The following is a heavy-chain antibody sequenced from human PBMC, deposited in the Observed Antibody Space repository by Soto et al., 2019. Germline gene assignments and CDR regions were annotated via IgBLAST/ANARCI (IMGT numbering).Heavy chain of an antibody. CDR2: IKEDGSEK. CDR3: ASDLYSGTSDY. V-gene: IGHV3-7*05. Sequence: GGSLSLSCAASGFTFSTYWMNWVRQAPGKGLEWVANIKEDGSEKYYVDNVKGRITISRDNAKNSLYLQMNSLRAEDTAVYFCASDLYSGTSDYWGQGT. D-gene: IGHD1-26*01. CDR1: GFTFSTYW. J-gene: IGHJ4*02.